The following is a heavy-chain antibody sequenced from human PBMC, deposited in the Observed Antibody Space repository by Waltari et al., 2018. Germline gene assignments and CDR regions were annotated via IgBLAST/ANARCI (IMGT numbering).Heavy chain of an antibody. Sequence: QVQLQQWGAGLLKPSETLSLTCAVYGGSFSGYYWSWIRQPPGKGLEWIGEINHSGSTNYNPSLKSRVTISVDTSKNQFSLKLSSVTAADTAVYYCARHRYYYDSSGHYFDYWGRGTLVTVSS. D-gene: IGHD3-22*01. CDR3: ARHRYYYDSSGHYFDY. CDR1: GGSFSGYY. V-gene: IGHV4-34*01. J-gene: IGHJ4*02. CDR2: INHSGST.